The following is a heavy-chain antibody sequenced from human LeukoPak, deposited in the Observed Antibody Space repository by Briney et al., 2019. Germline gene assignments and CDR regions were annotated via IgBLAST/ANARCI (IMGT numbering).Heavy chain of an antibody. CDR2: ISYSGST. D-gene: IGHD2/OR15-2a*01. CDR3: ARGTTASYFDS. CDR1: GGSISSYF. J-gene: IGHJ4*02. V-gene: IGHV4-59*01. Sequence: PSGTLSLTCTASGGSISSYFLSWIRQPPGKGLEWIGDISYSGSTNYNPSLKSRVTISVDTSKTQFSLRLSSVTAADTAVYYCARGTTASYFDSWGQGTLVTVSS.